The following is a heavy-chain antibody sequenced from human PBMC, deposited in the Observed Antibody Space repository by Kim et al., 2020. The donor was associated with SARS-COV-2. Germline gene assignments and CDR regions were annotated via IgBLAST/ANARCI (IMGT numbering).Heavy chain of an antibody. CDR3: AKRGDYGSGTYYHFGMDV. V-gene: IGHV3-30*02. J-gene: IGHJ6*02. D-gene: IGHD3-10*01. Sequence: GKGRFTISRENSKNTLYLQMNSLRAEDTAVYYCAKRGDYGSGTYYHFGMDVWGQGTTVTVSS.